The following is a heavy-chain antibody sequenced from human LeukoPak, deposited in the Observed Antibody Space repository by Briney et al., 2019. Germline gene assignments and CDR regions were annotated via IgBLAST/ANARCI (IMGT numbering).Heavy chain of an antibody. J-gene: IGHJ4*02. Sequence: TGGSLRLSCAASGFTFSSYWMHWVRQTPGKGLMWVSRINSDGSSIGYADSVKGRFTISRDNAKNSLYLQMNSLRAEDTALYYCAKDISSGSSLTTLDYWGQGTLVTVSS. CDR2: INSDGSSI. D-gene: IGHD1-26*01. CDR1: GFTFSSYW. V-gene: IGHV3-74*01. CDR3: AKDISSGSSLTTLDY.